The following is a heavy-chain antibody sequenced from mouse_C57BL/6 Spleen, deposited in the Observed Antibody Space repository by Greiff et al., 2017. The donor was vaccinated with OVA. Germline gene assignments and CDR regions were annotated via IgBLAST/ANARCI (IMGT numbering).Heavy chain of an antibody. D-gene: IGHD2-12*01. CDR1: GYTFTSYW. Sequence: QVQLQQPGAELVKPGASVKLSCKASGYTFTSYWMPWVKQRPGQGLEWIGEIDPSDSYTNYNQKFKGKATLTVDTSSSPAYMQLSSLTSEDSAVYYCAMGHDGSWFAYWGQGTLVTVSA. J-gene: IGHJ3*01. V-gene: IGHV1-50*01. CDR3: AMGHDGSWFAY. CDR2: IDPSDSYT.